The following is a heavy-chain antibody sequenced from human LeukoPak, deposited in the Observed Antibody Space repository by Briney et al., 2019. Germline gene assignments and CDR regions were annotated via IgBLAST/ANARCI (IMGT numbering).Heavy chain of an antibody. CDR3: AKGISYGGNSAHAFDI. Sequence: AGGSLRLSCAASGFTFSSYAMSWVRQAPGKGLEWVSAISGSGGSTYYADSVKGRFTISRDNSRNTLYLQMNSLRAEDTAVYYCAKGISYGGNSAHAFDIWGQGTMVTVSS. D-gene: IGHD4-23*01. CDR2: ISGSGGST. V-gene: IGHV3-23*01. CDR1: GFTFSSYA. J-gene: IGHJ3*02.